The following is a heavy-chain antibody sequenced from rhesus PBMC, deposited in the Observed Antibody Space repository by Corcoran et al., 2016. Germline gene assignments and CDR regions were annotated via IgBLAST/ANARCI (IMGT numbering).Heavy chain of an antibody. J-gene: IGHJ1*01. Sequence: QVQLQESGPGLVKPSETLSLTCAVSGGSISSGYYYWSWIRQPPGKGLEWIGYNTYSGVTRYNPSLKSRVTISRDTSKNQFSLKLSSVTAADTAVYYCARDFTMIVVIGEFWGQGALVTVSS. CDR3: ARDFTMIVVIGEF. CDR1: GGSISSGYYY. CDR2: NTYSGVT. V-gene: IGHV4-122*02. D-gene: IGHD3-28*01.